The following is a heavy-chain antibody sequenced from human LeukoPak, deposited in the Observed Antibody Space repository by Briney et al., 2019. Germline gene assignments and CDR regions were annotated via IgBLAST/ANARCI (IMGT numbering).Heavy chain of an antibody. V-gene: IGHV3-9*01. Sequence: GGSLRLSCAASGFTFDDYAMHWVRQAPGKGLEWVSGISWNSGSIGYADSVKGRFTISRDNAKNSLYLQMNSLRAEDTALYYCAKESYSGISVRGVIDYWGQGTLVTVSS. CDR1: GFTFDDYA. CDR3: AKESYSGISVRGVIDY. D-gene: IGHD3-10*01. J-gene: IGHJ4*02. CDR2: ISWNSGSI.